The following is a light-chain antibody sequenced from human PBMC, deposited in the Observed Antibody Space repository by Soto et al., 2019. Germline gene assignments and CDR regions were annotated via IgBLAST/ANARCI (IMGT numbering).Light chain of an antibody. CDR2: ANN. CDR1: SSNIGNKY. CDR3: GTWDSSLCAVV. Sequence: QSVLTQPPSVGAAPGQRVTISSSGSSSNIGNKYVSWYQQLPRSAPKLLIDANNKRPSGIPDRLCGSKSGTSATLGITGLQTGDDADYYCGTWDSSLCAVVFGGGTKRTVL. J-gene: IGLJ2*01. V-gene: IGLV1-51*01.